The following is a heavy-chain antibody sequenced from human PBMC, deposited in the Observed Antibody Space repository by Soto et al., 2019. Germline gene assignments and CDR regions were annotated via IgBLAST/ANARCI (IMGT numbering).Heavy chain of an antibody. CDR3: AAEEMATITLDY. J-gene: IGHJ4*02. V-gene: IGHV3-30*03. Sequence: GGSLRLSCAASEFTFSSYGMHWVRQAPGKGLEWVAVISYDGSNKYYADSVKGRFTISRDNSKNTLYLQMNSLRAEDTAVYYCAAEEMATITLDYWGQGALVTVSS. CDR2: ISYDGSNK. CDR1: EFTFSSYG. D-gene: IGHD5-12*01.